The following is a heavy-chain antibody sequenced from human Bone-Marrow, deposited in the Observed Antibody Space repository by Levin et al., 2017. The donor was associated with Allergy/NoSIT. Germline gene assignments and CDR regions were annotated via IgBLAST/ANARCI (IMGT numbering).Heavy chain of an antibody. D-gene: IGHD2-2*01. CDR3: TRGGNAWAYWYFDL. CDR1: GYPFTGNY. V-gene: IGHV1-2*02. CDR2: INPDSGGT. Sequence: EASVKVSCKASGYPFTGNYIHWVRQAPGQGLEWMGWINPDSGGTKYAQKFQGRVTMTRDTSIGAAYMELSRLRSDDTAIYYCTRGGNAWAYWYFDLWGRGTLVTVSS. J-gene: IGHJ2*01.